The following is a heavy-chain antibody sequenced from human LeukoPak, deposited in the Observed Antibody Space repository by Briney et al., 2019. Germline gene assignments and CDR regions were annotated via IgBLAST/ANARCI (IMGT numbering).Heavy chain of an antibody. CDR2: IYYSGST. V-gene: IGHV4-30-4*01. J-gene: IGHJ3*02. D-gene: IGHD3-10*01. Sequence: SETLSLTCTVSGGSISSGDYYWSWIRQPPGKGLEWSGYIYYSGSTYYNPSLKSRVTISVDTSKNQFSLKLSSVTAADTAVYYCARGWSQSRGRSYYNLDAFDMWGQGTMVTVSS. CDR1: GGSISSGDYY. CDR3: ARGWSQSRGRSYYNLDAFDM.